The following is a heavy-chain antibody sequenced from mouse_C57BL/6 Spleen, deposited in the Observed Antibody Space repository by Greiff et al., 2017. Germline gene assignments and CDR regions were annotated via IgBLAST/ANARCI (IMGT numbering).Heavy chain of an antibody. CDR1: GYTFTSYD. D-gene: IGHD1-1*01. CDR2: IYPRDGST. Sequence: QVQLKQSGPELVKPGASVKLSCKASGYTFTSYDINWVKQRPGQGLEWIGWIYPRDGSTKYNEKFKGKATLTVDTSSSTAYMELHSLTSEDSAVYFCARSYYGSSSYYAMDYWGQGTSVTVSS. CDR3: ARSYYGSSSYYAMDY. J-gene: IGHJ4*01. V-gene: IGHV1-85*01.